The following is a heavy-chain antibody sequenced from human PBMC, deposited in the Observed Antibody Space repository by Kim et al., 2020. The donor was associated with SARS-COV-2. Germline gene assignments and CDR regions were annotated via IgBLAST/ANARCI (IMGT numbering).Heavy chain of an antibody. CDR3: TRAHRVPAALNWFDP. J-gene: IGHJ5*02. Sequence: GGSLRLSCTASGFTFGDYALSWIRQAPGKGLEWVGFIRSKAYGGTTEYAASVKGRFTISRDDSKSIAYLQMNSLKTEDTAFYYCTRAHRVPAALNWFDPWGQGTLVTVSS. V-gene: IGHV3-49*03. D-gene: IGHD2-2*01. CDR1: GFTFGDYA. CDR2: IRSKAYGGTT.